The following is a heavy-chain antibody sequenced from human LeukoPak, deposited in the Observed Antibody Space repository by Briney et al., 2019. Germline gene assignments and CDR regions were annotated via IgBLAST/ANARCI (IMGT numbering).Heavy chain of an antibody. CDR1: GGSISSYY. J-gene: IGHJ2*01. V-gene: IGHV4-59*01. D-gene: IGHD2-15*01. CDR2: IYYSGST. CDR3: ARYSPVVAATYWYFDL. Sequence: SETLSLTCTVSGGSISSYYWSWIRQPPGKGLEWIGYIYYSGSTNYNPSLKSRVTISVDTSKNQFSLKLSSVTAADTAVYYCARYSPVVAATYWYFDLWGRGTRVTVSS.